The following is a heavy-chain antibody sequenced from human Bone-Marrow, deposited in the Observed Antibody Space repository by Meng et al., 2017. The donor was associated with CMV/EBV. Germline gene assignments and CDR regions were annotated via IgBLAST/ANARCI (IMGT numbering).Heavy chain of an antibody. J-gene: IGHJ4*02. V-gene: IGHV4-39*07. Sequence: SETLSLTCTVSGGSISGSSYYWGWIRQPPGKGLEWIGSIYYSGSTYYNPSLKSRVTISVDTSKNQFSLKLSSVTAADTAVYYCRIVEMATSEDYWGQGNLVNVDS. CDR2: IYYSGST. D-gene: IGHD5-24*01. CDR1: GGSISGSSYY. CDR3: RIVEMATSEDY.